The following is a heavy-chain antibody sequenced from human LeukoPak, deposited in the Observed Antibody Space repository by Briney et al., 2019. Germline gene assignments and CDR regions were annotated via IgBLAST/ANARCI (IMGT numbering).Heavy chain of an antibody. CDR3: AGTRGTITMIVNQIDY. CDR2: IYTSGST. V-gene: IGHV4-4*07. CDR1: GGSISSYY. D-gene: IGHD3-22*01. Sequence: SETLSLTCTVSGGSISSYYWSWIRQPAGKGLEWIGRIYTSGSTNYNPSLKSRVTMSVDTSKNQFSLKLSSVTAADTAVYYCAGTRGTITMIVNQIDYWGQGTLVTVSS. J-gene: IGHJ4*02.